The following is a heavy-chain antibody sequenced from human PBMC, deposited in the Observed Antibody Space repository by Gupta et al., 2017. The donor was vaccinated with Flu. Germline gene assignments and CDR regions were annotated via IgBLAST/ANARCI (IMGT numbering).Heavy chain of an antibody. V-gene: IGHV4-34*01. CDR3: AREDDTAMASPGGFSS. CDR2: INHSGRT. Sequence: QVHLQQWGAGLLKPSETLSINCAVYGGSFSGYYWSWIRQPPGKGLEWIGEINHSGRTNYNPSLKSRVTISVDTSKNQFSLKLNSVTAADTAVYYCAREDDTAMASPGGFSSWGQGTLVTVSS. J-gene: IGHJ5*02. CDR1: GGSFSGYY. D-gene: IGHD5-18*01.